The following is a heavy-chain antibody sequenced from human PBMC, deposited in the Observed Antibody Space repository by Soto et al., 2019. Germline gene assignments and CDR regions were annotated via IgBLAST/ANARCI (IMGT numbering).Heavy chain of an antibody. V-gene: IGHV4-34*01. CDR2: INHSGST. J-gene: IGHJ4*02. Sequence: SETLSLTCAFYGGSFSGYYWSWIRQPPGKGLEWIGEINHSGSTNYNPSLKSRVTISVDTSKNQFSLKLSSVTAADTAVYYCAREGDFWSGYWYWGQGTLVTVSS. CDR3: AREGDFWSGYWY. CDR1: GGSFSGYY. D-gene: IGHD3-3*01.